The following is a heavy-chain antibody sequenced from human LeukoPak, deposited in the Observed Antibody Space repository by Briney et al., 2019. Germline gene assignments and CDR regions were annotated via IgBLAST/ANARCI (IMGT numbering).Heavy chain of an antibody. D-gene: IGHD6-13*01. J-gene: IGHJ4*02. CDR1: GGSISSSSYY. Sequence: SETLSLTCTVSGGSISSSSYYWGWIRQPPGKGLEWIGSIYYSGSTYYNPSLKSRVTISVDTSKNQFSLKLSSVTAADTAVYYCARTRYNSSWYPPLDYWGQGTLVTVSS. V-gene: IGHV4-39*07. CDR2: IYYSGST. CDR3: ARTRYNSSWYPPLDY.